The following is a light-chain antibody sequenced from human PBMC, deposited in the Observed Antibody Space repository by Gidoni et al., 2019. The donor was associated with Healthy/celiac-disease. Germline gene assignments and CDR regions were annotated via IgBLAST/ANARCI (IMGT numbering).Light chain of an antibody. CDR3: QQLNSYPPA. Sequence: DIQLTQSPSFLSASVGDRVTITCRASQGISSYLAWYQQKPGKAPKLLIYAASRFSGSGSGTEFTLTISSLQPEDFATYYCQQLNSYPPAFGGGTKVEIK. CDR2: AA. CDR1: QGISSY. J-gene: IGKJ4*01. V-gene: IGKV1-9*01.